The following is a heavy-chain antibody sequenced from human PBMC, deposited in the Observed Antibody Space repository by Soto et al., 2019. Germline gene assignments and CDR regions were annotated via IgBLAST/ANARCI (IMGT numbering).Heavy chain of an antibody. CDR3: AKDMKWGGMTTIHYFDS. J-gene: IGHJ4*02. V-gene: IGHV3-9*01. CDR2: ISWNSETI. Sequence: EVQLVESGGGLVQPGRSLRLSCAASGFTVDDYAMHWVRQAPGKGLEWVSGISWNSETIDYADSVKGRFTISRDNAKSSLFLQWSSRRPADTALYYGAKDMKWGGMTTIHYFDSWGQGTLVTVSS. D-gene: IGHD4-17*01. CDR1: GFTVDDYA.